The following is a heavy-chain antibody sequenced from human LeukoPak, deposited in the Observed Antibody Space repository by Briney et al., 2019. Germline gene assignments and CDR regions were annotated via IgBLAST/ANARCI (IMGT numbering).Heavy chain of an antibody. CDR2: VNPKSGGT. Sequence: ASVHVSCQAYGYTFSGHYIHWVRQAPGQGLEWVGWVNPKSGGTKYAQQFQGRLTMTRDTSVTTAHMLLSDLTFDDTAMYYCARMDGGVVTYFDPGGQGTRVTVSS. J-gene: IGHJ4*02. CDR3: ARMDGGVVTYFDP. V-gene: IGHV1-2*02. D-gene: IGHD3-9*01. CDR1: GYTFSGHY.